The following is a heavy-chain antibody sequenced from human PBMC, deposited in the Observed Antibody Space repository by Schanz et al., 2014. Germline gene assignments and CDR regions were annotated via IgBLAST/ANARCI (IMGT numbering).Heavy chain of an antibody. CDR1: GFTFSSYG. J-gene: IGHJ3*01. Sequence: QVQLVESGGGVVQPGRSLRLSCAASGFTFSSYGMHWVRQAPGKGLEWVAVIWYDGSNKYYADSVKGRFTISRDNSKNTLYLQMDSLRAEDTAVYFCAKKVPAYNPFDSWGQGTRVTVSS. CDR2: IWYDGSNK. CDR3: AKKVPAYNPFDS. D-gene: IGHD1-1*01. V-gene: IGHV3-33*06.